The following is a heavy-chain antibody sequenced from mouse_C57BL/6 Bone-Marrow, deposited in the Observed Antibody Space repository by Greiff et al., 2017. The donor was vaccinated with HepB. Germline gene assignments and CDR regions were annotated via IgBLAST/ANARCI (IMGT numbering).Heavy chain of an antibody. CDR2: INPNKGGT. CDR3: AKGGGSLD. J-gene: IGHJ2*01. CDR1: GYTFTDYY. V-gene: IGHV1-26*01. D-gene: IGHD3-1*01. Sequence: EVKLQQSGPELVKPGASVKISCKASGYTFTDYYMNWVKQSHGKSLEWIGDINPNKGGTSYNQKFKGKATLTVDKSSSTAYMELRSLTSEDSAVYYFAKGGGSLDWGQGTTLTVSS.